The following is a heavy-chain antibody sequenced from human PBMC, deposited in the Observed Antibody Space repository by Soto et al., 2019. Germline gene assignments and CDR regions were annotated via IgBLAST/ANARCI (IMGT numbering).Heavy chain of an antibody. D-gene: IGHD3-16*01. Sequence: QVQLVESGGGVVQPGRSLRLSCEASGFTFSESGMHWVRQAPGKGLEWVTLISYDGSQKYYIDSVKGRFTISRDNSKNTLYLQMNSLRVEDTAVYYCASSLYGRGAGMDVWGQGTRVTVSS. CDR2: ISYDGSQK. V-gene: IGHV3-30*03. CDR1: GFTFSESG. J-gene: IGHJ6*02. CDR3: ASSLYGRGAGMDV.